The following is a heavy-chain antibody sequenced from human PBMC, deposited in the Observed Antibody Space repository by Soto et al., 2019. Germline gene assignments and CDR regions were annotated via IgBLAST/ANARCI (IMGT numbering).Heavy chain of an antibody. J-gene: IGHJ4*02. CDR3: AKRSAYCGGDCYSPFGHHFDY. D-gene: IGHD2-21*02. V-gene: IGHV3-23*01. CDR1: GFTFRSYA. CDR2: ISGSGGST. Sequence: EVQLLESGGGLVQPGGSLRLSCAASGFTFRSYAMSWVRQAPGKGLEWVSAISGSGGSTYYADSVKGRFTISRYNSKNARYLQMNSLRAEDTAVYYCAKRSAYCGGDCYSPFGHHFDYWGQGTLVTVSS.